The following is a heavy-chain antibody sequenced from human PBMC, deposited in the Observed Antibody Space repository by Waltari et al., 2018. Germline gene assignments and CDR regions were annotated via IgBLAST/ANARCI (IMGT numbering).Heavy chain of an antibody. CDR1: GFTFTNYH. Sequence: EVQLVESGGGLVQPGGSLRLSCAVSGFTFTNYHMNWVRLAPGRGLEWLSYISSDSNVIYYSDSVRGRFTASRDNAKSSLFLQMNSLRAEDTAVYYCARELDHIKDDYWGQGTLVTVSS. D-gene: IGHD3-3*02. CDR2: ISSDSNVI. CDR3: ARELDHIKDDY. J-gene: IGHJ4*02. V-gene: IGHV3-48*04.